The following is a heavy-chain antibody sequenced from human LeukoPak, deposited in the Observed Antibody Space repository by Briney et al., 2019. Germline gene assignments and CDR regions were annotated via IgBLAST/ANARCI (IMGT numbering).Heavy chain of an antibody. CDR2: IYPVDSDT. D-gene: IGHD3-3*01. CDR1: GYSFTSYW. J-gene: IGHJ6*03. CDR3: ARHGVYDFWSGYYGPPHLYYMDV. Sequence: GESLKISCKGSGYSFTSYWIGWVRQMPGKGLEWMGIIYPVDSDTRYSPSFQGQVTISADKSISTAYLQWSSLKASDTAMYYCARHGVYDFWSGYYGPPHLYYMDVWGKGTTVTVSS. V-gene: IGHV5-51*01.